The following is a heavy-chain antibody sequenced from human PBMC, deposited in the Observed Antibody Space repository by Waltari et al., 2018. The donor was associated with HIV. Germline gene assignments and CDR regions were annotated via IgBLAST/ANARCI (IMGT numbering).Heavy chain of an antibody. CDR3: ARDYYVSGSYDNEDYYYGMDV. Sequence: QLQLQESGPGLVKPSEPLFLTCTVSGGSISSSSYYWGWIRQPPGKGLEWIGSIYYSGSTYNNPSRKSRFTISVYTSKNQFSLRLRFVTAAYTSVYYCARDYYVSGSYDNEDYYYGMDVWGQETTVTVSS. J-gene: IGHJ6*02. D-gene: IGHD3-10*01. CDR2: IYYSGST. V-gene: IGHV4-39*07. CDR1: GGSISSSSYY.